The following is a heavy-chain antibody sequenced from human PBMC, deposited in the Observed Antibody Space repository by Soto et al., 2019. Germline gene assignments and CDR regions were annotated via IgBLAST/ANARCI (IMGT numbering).Heavy chain of an antibody. CDR3: AKDMPHYVFWGNTERALDV. CDR1: GDSVSSDNW. Sequence: PSETLSLTCAVSGDSVSSDNWWSWVRQPPEKGLEWIGEIYRGTSPTYNPSLESRVTISVDNAKKSVFLQMPSLRVEDTALYYCAKDMPHYVFWGNTERALDVWGQGTTVTVSS. J-gene: IGHJ6*02. D-gene: IGHD3-3*01. V-gene: IGHV4-4*02. CDR2: IYRGTSP.